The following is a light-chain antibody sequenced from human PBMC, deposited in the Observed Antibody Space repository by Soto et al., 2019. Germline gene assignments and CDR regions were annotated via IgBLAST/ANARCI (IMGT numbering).Light chain of an antibody. CDR3: QQYNLA. CDR2: DAS. Sequence: DIQMTQSPSTLSASVGVRVTITCRASQNINNWLAWYQHKPGKAPKILIYDASTLESGVPSRFSGSGSGTEFTLTISSLQPDDFATYYCQQYNLAVGQGTKVDIK. V-gene: IGKV1-5*01. CDR1: QNINNW. J-gene: IGKJ1*01.